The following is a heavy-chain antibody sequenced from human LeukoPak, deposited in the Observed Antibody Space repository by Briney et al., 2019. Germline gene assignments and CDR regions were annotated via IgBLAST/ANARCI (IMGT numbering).Heavy chain of an antibody. CDR1: QYSFSDYA. J-gene: IGHJ5*02. V-gene: IGHV1-46*01. CDR3: ARERPTIAARSSNWFDP. D-gene: IGHD6-6*01. Sequence: ASVKVSCKASQYSFSDYAIHWVRQAPGQGLEWMGIINPSGGSTSYAQKFQGRVTMTRDTSTSTVYMELSSLTSEDTAVYYCARERPTIAARSSNWFDPWGQGTLVTVSS. CDR2: INPSGGST.